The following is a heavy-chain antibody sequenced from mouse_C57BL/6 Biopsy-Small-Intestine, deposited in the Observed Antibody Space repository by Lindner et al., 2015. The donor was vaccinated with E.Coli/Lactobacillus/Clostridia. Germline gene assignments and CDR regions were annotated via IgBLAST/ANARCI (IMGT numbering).Heavy chain of an antibody. CDR1: GDTFRYHA. D-gene: IGHD3-3*01. V-gene: IGHV1-67*01. Sequence: SVKVSCKASGDTFRYHAINWVRQAPGQGLEWMGGISPLFRIARYPQKFQDRVIITADISTSTTYMELNSLTSDDTAIYFCALRRGTAWNVGDFWGQGTLVTVSS. J-gene: IGHJ4*01. CDR2: ISPLFRIA. CDR3: ALRRGTAWNVGDF.